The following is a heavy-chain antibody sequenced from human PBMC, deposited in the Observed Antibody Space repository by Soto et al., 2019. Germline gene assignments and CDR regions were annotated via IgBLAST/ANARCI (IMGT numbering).Heavy chain of an antibody. CDR1: GGSFSGYY. V-gene: IGHV4-34*01. CDR2: INHSGST. Sequence: QVQLQQWGAGLLKPSETLSLTCAVYGGSFSGYYWSWIRQPPGKGLEWIGEINHSGSTNYNPSLKSRVTISVDTSKNQFSLKLSSXXXXXXXXXXXXRXXXXXXXXXXYYYYYGMDVWGQGTTVTVSS. CDR3: XRXXXXXXXXXXYYYYYGMDV. J-gene: IGHJ6*02.